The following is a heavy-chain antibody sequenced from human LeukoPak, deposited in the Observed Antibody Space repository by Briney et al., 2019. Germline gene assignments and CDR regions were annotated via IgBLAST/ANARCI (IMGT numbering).Heavy chain of an antibody. CDR1: GGSIGTYY. D-gene: IGHD3-10*01. V-gene: IGHV4-59*08. J-gene: IGHJ5*02. Sequence: PSETLSLTCTVSGGSIGTYYWSWIRQPPGKGLEWIGNTDYSGSSNYNPSLKSRVTISVDTSKDQFSLKLSSVTAADTAVYYCARSLPRGWFDPWGQGTLVTVSS. CDR3: ARSLPRGWFDP. CDR2: TDYSGSS.